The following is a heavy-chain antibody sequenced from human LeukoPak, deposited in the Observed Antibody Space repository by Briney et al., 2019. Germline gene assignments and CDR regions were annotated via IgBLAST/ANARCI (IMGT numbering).Heavy chain of an antibody. CDR1: GFTFSSYW. J-gene: IGHJ6*03. V-gene: IGHV3-7*01. Sequence: GGSLRLSCAASGFTFSSYWMSWVRQAPGKGLEWVANIKQDGSEKYYVDSVKGRFTISRDNAKNSLYLQMNSLRAEDTAVYYCARVGSYYYYYYMDVWGKGTTVTVSS. CDR3: ARVGSYYYYYYMDV. CDR2: IKQDGSEK. D-gene: IGHD6-25*01.